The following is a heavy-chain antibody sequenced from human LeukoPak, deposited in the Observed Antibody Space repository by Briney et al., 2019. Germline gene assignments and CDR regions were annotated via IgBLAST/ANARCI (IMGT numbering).Heavy chain of an antibody. D-gene: IGHD5-18*01. Sequence: GGSLRLSRAASGFTFSSYAMSWVRRTPGQGLEWVSAISGSDGRTYYADSVKGRFTISRDNSKNTLYLQMNSLRADDTAVFYCAKDRDTYGYVTSFDYWGQGTLVTVSS. CDR2: ISGSDGRT. J-gene: IGHJ4*02. V-gene: IGHV3-23*01. CDR1: GFTFSSYA. CDR3: AKDRDTYGYVTSFDY.